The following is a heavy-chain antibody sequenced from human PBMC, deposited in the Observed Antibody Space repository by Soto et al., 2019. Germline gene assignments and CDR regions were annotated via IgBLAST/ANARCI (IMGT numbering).Heavy chain of an antibody. J-gene: IGHJ6*03. Sequence: GGSLRLSCAASGFTFSSYGMHWVRQAPGKGLEWVAVIWYDGSNKYYADSVKGRFTISRDNSKNTLYLQMNSLRAEDMAVYYCARRDYYYYMDVWGKGTTVTVSS. V-gene: IGHV3-33*08. CDR3: ARRDYYYYMDV. CDR1: GFTFSSYG. CDR2: IWYDGSNK.